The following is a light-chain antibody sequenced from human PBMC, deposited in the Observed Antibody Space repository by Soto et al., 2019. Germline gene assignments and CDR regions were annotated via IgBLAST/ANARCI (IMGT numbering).Light chain of an antibody. J-gene: IGLJ3*02. CDR2: RNS. CDR3: AAWDDGWTAL. Sequence: QSVLTQAPSASAAPGQTVTIFCSGSPSNIGANYVFWYQHRPGTAPKLLIYRNSQRPSGVPDRFSASKSGTSASLAISGLRAEDEADYYCAAWDDGWTALFGGGTKLTVL. CDR1: PSNIGANY. V-gene: IGLV1-47*01.